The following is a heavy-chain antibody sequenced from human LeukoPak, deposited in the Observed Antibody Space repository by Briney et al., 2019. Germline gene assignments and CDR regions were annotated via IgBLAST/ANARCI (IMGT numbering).Heavy chain of an antibody. CDR2: IYYSGST. CDR3: ARRYGSGSSGTFDY. D-gene: IGHD3-10*01. Sequence: SETLSLTCTVSGGSICSCYWSWIRRPPGKGQEWIAYIYYSGSTNYNPSLKSRVTISVDTSKNQFSLKLSSVTAADTAVYYCARRYGSGSSGTFDYWGQGTLVTVSS. CDR1: GGSICSCY. V-gene: IGHV4-59*01. J-gene: IGHJ4*02.